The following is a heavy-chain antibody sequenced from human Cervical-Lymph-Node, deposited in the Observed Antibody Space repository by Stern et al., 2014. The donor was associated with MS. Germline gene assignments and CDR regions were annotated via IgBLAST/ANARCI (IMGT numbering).Heavy chain of an antibody. J-gene: IGHJ6*02. CDR2: FYYSGTT. CDR1: GCSLSSANYY. Sequence: QLQLQESGPGLVKPSQSLSLTCTVSGCSLSSANYYWIWIRQHPGHVLVGVVDFYYSGTTYYNPSLDRRLSITGATSTTLFSLRLSSVTAADPAVYYCARDHFTTSLDVWGHGTTVTVSS. V-gene: IGHV4-31*03. D-gene: IGHD2-2*01. CDR3: ARDHFTTSLDV.